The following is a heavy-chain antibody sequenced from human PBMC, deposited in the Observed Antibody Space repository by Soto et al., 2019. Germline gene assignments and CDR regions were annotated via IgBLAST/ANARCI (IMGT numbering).Heavy chain of an antibody. V-gene: IGHV4-59*01. CDR3: ASSNGSGSYGWDYYYYYGMDV. J-gene: IGHJ6*02. CDR1: GGSISSYY. D-gene: IGHD3-10*01. Sequence: PSETLSLTCTVSGGSISSYYWSWIRQPPGKGLEWIGYIYYSGSTNYNPSLKSRVTISVDTSKNQFSLKLSSVTAADTAVYYCASSNGSGSYGWDYYYYYGMDVWGQGTTVTVSS. CDR2: IYYSGST.